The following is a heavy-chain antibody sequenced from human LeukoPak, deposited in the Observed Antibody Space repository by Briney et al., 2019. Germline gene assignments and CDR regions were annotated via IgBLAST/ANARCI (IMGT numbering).Heavy chain of an antibody. CDR1: GGSISSFY. J-gene: IGHJ6*02. CDR3: ARGGSGYDSFYYYGMDV. CDR2: IYDSGST. D-gene: IGHD5-12*01. Sequence: SETLSLTCTVSGGSISSFYWSWIRQPPGKGLEWIGYIYDSGSTNYNPSLKSRVTISVDTSKNQFSLKLSSVTAADTAVYYCARGGSGYDSFYYYGMDVWGQGTTVTVSS. V-gene: IGHV4-59*01.